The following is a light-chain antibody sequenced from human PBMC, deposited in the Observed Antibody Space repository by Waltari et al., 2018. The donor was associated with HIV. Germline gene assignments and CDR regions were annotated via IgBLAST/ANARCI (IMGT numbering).Light chain of an antibody. CDR2: EVS. CDR1: SSDVGGYHY. V-gene: IGLV2-14*01. J-gene: IGLJ1*01. Sequence: QSALTQPASVSGSPGQSITIPCTGTSSDVGGYHYVSWYHQFPGKAPKLMISEVSNRPSGVSDRLSGSKSGNTASLTISGLQAEDEADYYCSSYTTGSTLVVFGTGTKVIVL. CDR3: SSYTTGSTLVV.